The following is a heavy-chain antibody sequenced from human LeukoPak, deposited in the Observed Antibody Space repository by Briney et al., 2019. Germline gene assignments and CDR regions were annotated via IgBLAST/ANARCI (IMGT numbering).Heavy chain of an antibody. Sequence: TSETLSLTCTVSGGSISSYYLSWIRQPPGKGLEWIGYIYYSGSTNYNPSLKSRVTISVDTSKNQFSLKLSSVTAADTAVYYCARFSSGWHLRLFDYWGQGTLVTVSS. J-gene: IGHJ4*02. D-gene: IGHD6-19*01. CDR3: ARFSSGWHLRLFDY. CDR2: IYYSGST. V-gene: IGHV4-59*01. CDR1: GGSISSYY.